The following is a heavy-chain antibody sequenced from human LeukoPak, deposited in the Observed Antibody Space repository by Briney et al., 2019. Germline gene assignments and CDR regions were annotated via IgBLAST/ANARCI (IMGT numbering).Heavy chain of an antibody. J-gene: IGHJ4*02. CDR3: ANGRSGFTNNYFDY. D-gene: IGHD5-12*01. CDR2: ISYDGSNK. V-gene: IGHV3-30*04. Sequence: GGSLRLSCAASGFTFSSYAMHWVRQAPGKGLEWVAVISYDGSNKYYADSVKGRFTISRDNSKNTLYLQMNSLRAEDTAVYYCANGRSGFTNNYFDYWGQGTLVTVSS. CDR1: GFTFSSYA.